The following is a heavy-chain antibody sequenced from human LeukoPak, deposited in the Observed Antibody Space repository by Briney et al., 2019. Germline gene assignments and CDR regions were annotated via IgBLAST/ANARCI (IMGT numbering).Heavy chain of an antibody. D-gene: IGHD6-6*01. CDR3: ARHSGSSTISNYFDY. Sequence: SETLSLTCTVSGGSISSYYWSWIRQPPGKGLEWIGYIYYSGSTNYNPSLKSRVTISVDTSKNQFSLKLSSVTAADTAVYYCARHSGSSTISNYFDYWGQGTLVTVSS. CDR2: IYYSGST. V-gene: IGHV4-59*01. CDR1: GGSISSYY. J-gene: IGHJ4*02.